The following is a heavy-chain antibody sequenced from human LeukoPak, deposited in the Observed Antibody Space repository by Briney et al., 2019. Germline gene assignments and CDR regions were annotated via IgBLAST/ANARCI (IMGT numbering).Heavy chain of an antibody. D-gene: IGHD4-23*01. CDR2: IIPIFGTA. Sequence: SVKVSCKASGGTFSSYAISWVRQAPGQGLEWMGGIIPIFGTANYAQKFQGRVTITTDESTGTAYMELSSLRSEDTAVYYCARVLGGKSGRSFDYWGQGTLVTVSS. CDR1: GGTFSSYA. J-gene: IGHJ4*02. CDR3: ARVLGGKSGRSFDY. V-gene: IGHV1-69*05.